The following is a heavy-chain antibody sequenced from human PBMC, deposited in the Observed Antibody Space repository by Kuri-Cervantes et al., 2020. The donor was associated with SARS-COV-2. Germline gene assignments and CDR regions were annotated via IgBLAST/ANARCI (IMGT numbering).Heavy chain of an antibody. J-gene: IGHJ4*02. CDR3: AREIGYSSSWYSGSYYYFDY. CDR2: TYYSGST. Sequence: ESLKISCTVSGGSISSYYWSWIRQPPGKGLEWIGYTYYSGSTNYNPSLKSRVTISVDTSKNQFSLKLSSVTAADTAVYYCAREIGYSSSWYSGSYYYFDYWGQGTLVTVSS. V-gene: IGHV4-59*01. D-gene: IGHD6-13*01. CDR1: GGSISSYY.